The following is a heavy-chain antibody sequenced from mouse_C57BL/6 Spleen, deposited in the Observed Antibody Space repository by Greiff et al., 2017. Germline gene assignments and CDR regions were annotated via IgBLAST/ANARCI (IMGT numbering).Heavy chain of an antibody. J-gene: IGHJ1*03. Sequence: VQLQQPGAELVKPGASVKLSCKASGYTFTSYWMHWVKQRPGRGLEWIGRIVPNSGGTKYNEKFRSKATLTVDKPSSTAYMQLSSLTSEDSAVYYGARQTNDWYFDVWGTGTTVTVSS. CDR1: GYTFTSYW. D-gene: IGHD1-3*01. CDR2: IVPNSGGT. V-gene: IGHV1-72*01. CDR3: ARQTNDWYFDV.